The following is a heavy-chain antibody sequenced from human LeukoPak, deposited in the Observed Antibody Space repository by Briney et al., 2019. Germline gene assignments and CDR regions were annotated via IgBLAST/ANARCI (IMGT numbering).Heavy chain of an antibody. CDR2: IYYSGST. CDR1: GGSVSSGSYY. J-gene: IGHJ6*02. Sequence: PSETLSLTCTVSGGSVSSGSYYWSWIRQPPGKGLEWIGYIYYSGSTNYNPSLKSRVTISVDTSKNQSSLKLSSVTAADTAVYYCARVRITIFGVVISYYYGMDVWGQGTTVTVSS. CDR3: ARVRITIFGVVISYYYGMDV. D-gene: IGHD3-3*01. V-gene: IGHV4-61*01.